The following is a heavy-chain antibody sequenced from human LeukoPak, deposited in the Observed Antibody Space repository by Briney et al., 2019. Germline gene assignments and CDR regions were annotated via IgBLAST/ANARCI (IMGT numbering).Heavy chain of an antibody. J-gene: IGHJ4*02. D-gene: IGHD4-17*01. CDR2: ISGSSSYI. CDR3: AKDRGDLYYFDY. Sequence: GGSLRLSCAASGFTFSSYSMNWVRQAPGKGLEWVSCISGSSSYIYSADSVKGRFTISRDNSKNTLYLQMNSLRAEDTAVYYCAKDRGDLYYFDYWGQGTLVTVSS. CDR1: GFTFSSYS. V-gene: IGHV3-21*01.